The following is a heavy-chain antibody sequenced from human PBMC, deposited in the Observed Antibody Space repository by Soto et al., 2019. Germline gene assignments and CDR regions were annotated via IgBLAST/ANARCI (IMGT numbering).Heavy chain of an antibody. CDR2: ISAYNGKR. CDR1: GYDFTSYG. J-gene: IGHJ3*02. V-gene: IGHV1-18*01. D-gene: IGHD2-21*01. CDR3: ARGRIVASIHDAFEI. Sequence: QGQLLQSGDEVKKPGASVPVSCRASGYDFTSYGISWVRQAPGQGLEWVSWISAYNGKRDTAQKFQGRVTMTLDTSTDTAHMELGDLTSADTAVYYCARGRIVASIHDAFEIWGQGTMVAVSS.